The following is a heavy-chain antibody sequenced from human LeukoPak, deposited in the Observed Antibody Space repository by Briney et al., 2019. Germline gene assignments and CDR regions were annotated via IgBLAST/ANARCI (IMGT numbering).Heavy chain of an antibody. J-gene: IGHJ4*02. D-gene: IGHD5/OR15-5a*01. V-gene: IGHV4-39*01. CDR2: IYYSVST. CDR3: ARHSSIYDFDY. Sequence: SETLSLTCSVSGGSISSSSYSWGWIRQPPGKGLEWIGSIYYSVSTYYPSLKSRVTISVDTSKNQFSLKLSSVTAADTAVYYCARHSSIYDFDYWGQGTPVTVSS. CDR1: GGSISSSSYS.